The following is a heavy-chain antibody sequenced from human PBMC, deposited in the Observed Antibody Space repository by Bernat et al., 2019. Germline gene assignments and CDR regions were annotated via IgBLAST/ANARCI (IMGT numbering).Heavy chain of an antibody. D-gene: IGHD4-17*01. V-gene: IGHV3-30*03. CDR3: AMLTTVKP. CDR1: GFTFSSYG. CDR2: VSSDGSDK. Sequence: QVRLVESGGGVVQPGRSLRLSCAASGFTFSSYGIHWVRQAPGKGLEWVAVVSSDGSDKHYADSVKSRFTISRDNSKNTLYLKMNNLRAEDTAVYYCAMLTTVKPWGQGTLVTVSS. J-gene: IGHJ5*02.